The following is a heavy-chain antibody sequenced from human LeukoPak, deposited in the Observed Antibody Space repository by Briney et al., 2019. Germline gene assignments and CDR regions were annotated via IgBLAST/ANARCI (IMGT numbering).Heavy chain of an antibody. CDR3: ARSSVSGTYSGGY. V-gene: IGHV4-59*08. CDR1: GGSISSYY. D-gene: IGHD3-10*01. J-gene: IGHJ4*02. Sequence: SETLSLTCTVSGGSISSYYWSWIRRPPGKGLEWIGYIYYSGTTNYNPSLKSRVTISADTSKNQFSLKLTSVTAADTAVYYCARSSVSGTYSGGYWGQGTLVTVSS. CDR2: IYYSGTT.